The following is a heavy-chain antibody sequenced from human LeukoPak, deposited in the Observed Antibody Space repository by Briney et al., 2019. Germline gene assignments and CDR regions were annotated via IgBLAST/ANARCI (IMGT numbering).Heavy chain of an antibody. J-gene: IGHJ4*02. D-gene: IGHD4-17*01. CDR1: GFTFNIYW. Sequence: PGGSLRLSCAASGFTFNIYWMSWVRQAPGKGLEWVANISQDGGEKYCVDSVKGRFTISRDNAKNSLYLHMNSLRAEDTAVYYCARDKAYGDSEDYWGQGTLVTVSS. CDR3: ARDKAYGDSEDY. CDR2: ISQDGGEK. V-gene: IGHV3-7*05.